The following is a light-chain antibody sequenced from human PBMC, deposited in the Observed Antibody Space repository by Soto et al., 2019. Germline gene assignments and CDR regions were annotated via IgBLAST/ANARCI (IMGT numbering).Light chain of an antibody. CDR1: QSVSSN. Sequence: EIVMTQSPATLSVSPGESATLSCRASQSVSSNLAWYQQKPGQAPRLLIYAASTRATGIPARFSGSGSGTEFTLTISSLQSEDFAVYYCQQYNNWPPYTFRQGTKLEIK. CDR2: AAS. CDR3: QQYNNWPPYT. J-gene: IGKJ2*01. V-gene: IGKV3-15*01.